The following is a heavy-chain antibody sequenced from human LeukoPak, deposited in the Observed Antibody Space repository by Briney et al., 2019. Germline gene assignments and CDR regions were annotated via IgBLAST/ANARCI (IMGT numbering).Heavy chain of an antibody. J-gene: IGHJ5*02. CDR3: ASIGCSSTSCYHNWFDP. V-gene: IGHV4-34*01. CDR2: INHSGST. CDR1: GGSLSGYY. Sequence: PSETLSLTCAAYGGSLSGYYWSWIRQPPGKGLEWIGEINHSGSTNYNPSLKSRVTISVDTSKNQFSLKLSSVTAADTAVYYCASIGCSSTSCYHNWFDPWGQGTLVTVSS. D-gene: IGHD2-2*01.